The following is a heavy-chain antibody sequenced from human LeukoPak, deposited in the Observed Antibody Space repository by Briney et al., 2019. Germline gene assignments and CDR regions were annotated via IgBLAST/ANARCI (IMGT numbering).Heavy chain of an antibody. CDR1: GGSISSNNW. CDR3: ARLRWLLLSPQWFDP. V-gene: IGHV4-4*02. D-gene: IGHD3-22*01. CDR2: IYHIGNT. J-gene: IGHJ5*02. Sequence: SGTLSLTCAVSGGSISSNNWWSWVCQPPGKGLEWIGEIYHIGNTNYNPSLKSRVTISVDKSNNQFSLKLNSVTAADTAVYYCARLRWLLLSPQWFDPWGQGTLVTVSS.